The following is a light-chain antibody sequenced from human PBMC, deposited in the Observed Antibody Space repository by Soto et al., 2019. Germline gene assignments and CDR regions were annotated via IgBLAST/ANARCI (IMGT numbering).Light chain of an antibody. V-gene: IGLV2-8*01. CDR3: SSFTTSRVYV. Sequence: QSVLTQPPSASGSPGQSVTISCTGTTSDVGAYNYVSWYQQHPGKAPKLMIYEVSKRPSGVPDRFSGSQSGNTASLTVSGLQAEDEADYYCSSFTTSRVYVFGPGTKVTVL. CDR1: TSDVGAYNY. J-gene: IGLJ1*01. CDR2: EVS.